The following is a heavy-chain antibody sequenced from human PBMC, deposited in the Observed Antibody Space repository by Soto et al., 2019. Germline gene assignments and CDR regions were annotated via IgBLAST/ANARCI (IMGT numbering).Heavy chain of an antibody. V-gene: IGHV3-21*01. CDR2: ISSSSSYI. Sequence: GGSLRLSCAASGFTFSSYSMNWVRQAPGKGLEWVSSISSSSSYIYYADSVKGRFTISRDNAKNSLYLQMNSLRAEDTAVYYCARVVPAARRYLGYNWFDPWGQGTLVTV. D-gene: IGHD2-2*01. J-gene: IGHJ5*02. CDR3: ARVVPAARRYLGYNWFDP. CDR1: GFTFSSYS.